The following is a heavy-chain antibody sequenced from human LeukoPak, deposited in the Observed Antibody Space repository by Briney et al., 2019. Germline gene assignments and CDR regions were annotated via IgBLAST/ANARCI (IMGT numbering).Heavy chain of an antibody. CDR1: GYTFTGYY. Sequence: ASVKVSCKASGYTFTGYYLHWVRQAPGQGLEWMGWINPNSGDTNYAQKSQGRVTMTRDTSISTVYMELSSLRSDDTAVYYCARGGTGYSSGWLRAFDIWGQGTMVTVSS. CDR2: INPNSGDT. V-gene: IGHV1-2*02. CDR3: ARGGTGYSSGWLRAFDI. J-gene: IGHJ3*02. D-gene: IGHD6-19*01.